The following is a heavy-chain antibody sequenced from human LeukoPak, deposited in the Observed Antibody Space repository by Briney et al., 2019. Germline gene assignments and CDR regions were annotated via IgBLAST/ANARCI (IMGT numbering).Heavy chain of an antibody. Sequence: SETLSLTCTVSGGSISSYYWSWIRQPPGKGLEWIGYIYYSGYTNYNPSLKSRVTISVDTSKNQFSLKLSSVTAADTAVYYCARARYYDSSGYLFDYWGQGTLVTVSS. V-gene: IGHV4-59*12. CDR3: ARARYYDSSGYLFDY. CDR2: IYYSGYT. J-gene: IGHJ4*02. CDR1: GGSISSYY. D-gene: IGHD3-22*01.